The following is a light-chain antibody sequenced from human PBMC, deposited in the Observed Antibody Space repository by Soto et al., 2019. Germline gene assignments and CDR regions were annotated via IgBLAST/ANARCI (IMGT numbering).Light chain of an antibody. CDR1: QSVGTF. CDR2: DAS. J-gene: IGKJ1*01. Sequence: EIVFTQSPATLSLSPGERATVSCRSSQSVGTFFAWYQQKPGQAPRLLIYDASNRATGIPARFSGSGSGTDFTLTISSLEPEDFALYYCQQCYNWPQWTFGQGTKVDIK. CDR3: QQCYNWPQWT. V-gene: IGKV3-11*01.